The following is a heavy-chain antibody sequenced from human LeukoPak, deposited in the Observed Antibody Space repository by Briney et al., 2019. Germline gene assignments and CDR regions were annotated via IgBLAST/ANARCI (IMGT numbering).Heavy chain of an antibody. J-gene: IGHJ4*02. V-gene: IGHV3-23*01. Sequence: GGSLRLSCAASGFTFYDYAMSWVRQPPGKGLEWVSLIRDGDGRTYYADSVKGRFTISRDNSKKMVYLQMNGLRVDDTAVYYCAKDHSTTWLGSFNYWGQGTLVTVSS. CDR2: IRDGDGRT. CDR3: AKDHSTTWLGSFNY. CDR1: GFTFYDYA. D-gene: IGHD2-2*01.